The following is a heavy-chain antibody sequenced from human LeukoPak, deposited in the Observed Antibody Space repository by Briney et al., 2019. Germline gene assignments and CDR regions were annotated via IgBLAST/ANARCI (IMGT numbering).Heavy chain of an antibody. V-gene: IGHV3-74*01. Sequence: GGSLRLCCTASGFTFTTYWMHWVRQAAGKGLVWVSRINSDGSFTGYADSVKGRFTVSRDSAKNTLYLQMNSLRAEDTAVYYCARACSVGSCHAGDYWGQGTLVTVSS. CDR2: INSDGSFT. D-gene: IGHD2-15*01. CDR1: GFTFTTYW. CDR3: ARACSVGSCHAGDY. J-gene: IGHJ4*02.